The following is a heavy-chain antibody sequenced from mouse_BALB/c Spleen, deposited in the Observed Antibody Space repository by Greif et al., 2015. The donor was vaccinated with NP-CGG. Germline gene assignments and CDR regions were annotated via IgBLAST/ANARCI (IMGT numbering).Heavy chain of an antibody. CDR1: GFSLTSYG. CDR3: ASLTTARGAWFAY. V-gene: IGHV2-2*02. Sequence: QVQLQQSGPGLVQPSQSLSITCTVSGFSLTSYGVHWVRQSPGKGLEWLGVIWSGGNTDYNAAFISRLSISKDNSKSQVFFKMNSLQANDTAIYYCASLTTARGAWFAYWGQGTLVTGSA. J-gene: IGHJ3*01. CDR2: IWSGGNT. D-gene: IGHD1-2*01.